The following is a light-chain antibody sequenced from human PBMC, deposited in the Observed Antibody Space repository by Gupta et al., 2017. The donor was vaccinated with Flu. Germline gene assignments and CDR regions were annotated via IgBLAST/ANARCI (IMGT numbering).Light chain of an antibody. CDR1: QSLRGY. CDR3: QQRNSTPGT. V-gene: IGKV1-39*01. Sequence: DIQMTQSPSSLSASVGDRVSITCRASQSLRGYLNWFQQKPGQAPHPLLYAPSRVKRGVPSRFSGSGSGTDFTLTISRRQPEDCATYYCQQRNSTPGTFGQGTKVEVK. CDR2: APS. J-gene: IGKJ1*01.